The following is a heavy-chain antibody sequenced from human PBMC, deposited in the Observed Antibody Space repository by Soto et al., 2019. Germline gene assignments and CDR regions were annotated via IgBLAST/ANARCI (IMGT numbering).Heavy chain of an antibody. CDR2: INHSGST. Sequence: PSETLSLTCAVYGGSFSGYYWSWIRQPPGKGLEWIGEINHSGSTNYNPSLKSRVTISVDTSKNQFSLKLSSVTAADTAVYYCASSSGIAARPSFWGQGTLVTVSS. V-gene: IGHV4-34*01. J-gene: IGHJ4*02. CDR1: GGSFSGYY. D-gene: IGHD6-6*01. CDR3: ASSSGIAARPSF.